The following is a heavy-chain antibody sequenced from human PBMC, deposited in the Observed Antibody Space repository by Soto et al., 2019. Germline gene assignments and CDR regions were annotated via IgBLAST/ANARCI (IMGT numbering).Heavy chain of an antibody. V-gene: IGHV4-34*01. CDR1: GGSFSGYY. Sequence: QVQLQQWGAGLLKPSETLSLTCAVYGGSFSGYYWSWIRQPPGKGLEWIGEINHSGSTNYNPSLKSRVTISVDTSKNQFSLKLSSVTAADTAVYYCARKYSSGWYHFDYRGQGTLVTVSS. D-gene: IGHD6-19*01. CDR3: ARKYSSGWYHFDY. J-gene: IGHJ4*02. CDR2: INHSGST.